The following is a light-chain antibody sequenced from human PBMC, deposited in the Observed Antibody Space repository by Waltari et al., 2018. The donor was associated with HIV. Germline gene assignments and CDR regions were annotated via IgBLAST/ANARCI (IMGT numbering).Light chain of an antibody. J-gene: IGLJ3*02. CDR2: GYN. Sequence: QSVLTQPPSVSGAPGQRVTISCTGSSSNIGAAYHVKWYQQLPGTAPKLLIYGYNNRPSGVPDRFSGSKSGTSASLAISGLQAEDEADYYCHSYDSSLDGWVFGGGTKLTVL. V-gene: IGLV1-40*01. CDR1: SSNIGAAYH. CDR3: HSYDSSLDGWV.